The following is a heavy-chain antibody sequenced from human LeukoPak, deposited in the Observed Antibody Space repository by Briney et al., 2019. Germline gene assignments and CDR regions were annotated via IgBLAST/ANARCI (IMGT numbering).Heavy chain of an antibody. J-gene: IGHJ5*02. CDR2: INHSGST. D-gene: IGHD4-17*01. CDR1: GGSFSGYY. V-gene: IGHV4-34*01. CDR3: ARDQTTVTTGGTTGIDP. Sequence: SETQSLTCAVYGGSFSGYYWSWLRQPPGKGLEWIGEINHSGSTNYNPSLKSRVTISVDTSKNQFSLKLSSVTAADTAVYYCARDQTTVTTGGTTGIDPWGQGTLVTVSS.